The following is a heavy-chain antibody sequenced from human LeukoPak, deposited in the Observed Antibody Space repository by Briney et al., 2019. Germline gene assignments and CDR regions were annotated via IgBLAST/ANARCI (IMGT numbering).Heavy chain of an antibody. D-gene: IGHD4-11*01. J-gene: IGHJ4*02. CDR3: ARGDGSYSNYGFDS. CDR2: IIPVFGRA. V-gene: IGHV1-69*06. Sequence: SVKVSCKASGGTFSSHATSWVRQAPGQGLEWMGGIIPVFGRATYAPKFQGRVTITADTSTSTAYMELSSLRSGDTAVYYCARGDGSYSNYGFDSWGQGTLVTVSS. CDR1: GGTFSSHA.